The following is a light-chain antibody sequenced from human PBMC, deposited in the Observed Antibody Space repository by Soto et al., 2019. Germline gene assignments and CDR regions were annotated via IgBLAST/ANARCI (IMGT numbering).Light chain of an antibody. Sequence: EIVLTQSPGTLSLSPGERATLSCRASQSVSSTYLAWYQQKPGQAPRLLIYGASSRATGIPDRFSGSGSGTDFTLTISRLEPEDFAVYYCQQYVGSPPWTFGQGTKVESK. CDR1: QSVSSTY. V-gene: IGKV3-20*01. J-gene: IGKJ1*01. CDR3: QQYVGSPPWT. CDR2: GAS.